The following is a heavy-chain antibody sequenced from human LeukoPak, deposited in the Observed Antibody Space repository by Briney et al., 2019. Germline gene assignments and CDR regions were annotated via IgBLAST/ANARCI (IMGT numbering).Heavy chain of an antibody. D-gene: IGHD3-10*01. CDR1: GYTLTELS. CDR3: ATAQERGFGELFPN. CDR2: FDPEDGET. J-gene: IGHJ4*02. V-gene: IGHV1-24*01. Sequence: ASVKVSCKVSGYTLTELSMHWVRQAPGKGLEWMGGFDPEDGETIYAQKFQGKVTMTEATSTDTAYMELSSLRSEDTAVYYCATAQERGFGELFPNWGQGTLVTVSS.